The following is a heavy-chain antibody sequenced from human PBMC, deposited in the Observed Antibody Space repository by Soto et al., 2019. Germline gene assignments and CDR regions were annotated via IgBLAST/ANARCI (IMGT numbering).Heavy chain of an antibody. CDR3: ARKYSSDMSGSDFFDY. CDR1: GFSFSTSD. D-gene: IGHD3-3*01. CDR2: INYSGRYM. V-gene: IGHV3-21*04. Sequence: EVELVESGGGLVEPVGSLRLSCAASGFSFSTSDMTWVRQAPGKGLEYVSSINYSGRYMFYAGPLKGRFTISRDNAKKSLYLQMNSLRSEDTAVYYCARKYSSDMSGSDFFDYCGQGTLVAVSA. J-gene: IGHJ4*02.